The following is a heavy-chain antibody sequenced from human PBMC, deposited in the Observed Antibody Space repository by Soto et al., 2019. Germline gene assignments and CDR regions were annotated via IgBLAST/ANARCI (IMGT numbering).Heavy chain of an antibody. CDR2: IYYSGTT. Sequence: QVQLQESGPGLVQPSQTLSLTCTVSGDSISSGDSDWSCVRQSPGKGLEWIGCIYYSGTTYYNPSLETRLITSAEMSKNHFYLRLSSVTAAFTARDFCASDFKRYRSSPWPLSSWGQGT. CDR1: GDSISSGDSD. V-gene: IGHV4-30-4*01. D-gene: IGHD6-6*01. CDR3: ASDFKRYRSSPWPLSS. J-gene: IGHJ5*02.